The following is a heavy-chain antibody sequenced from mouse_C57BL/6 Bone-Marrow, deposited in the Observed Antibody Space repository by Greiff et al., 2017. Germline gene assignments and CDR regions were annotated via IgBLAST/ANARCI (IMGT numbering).Heavy chain of an antibody. CDR3: ASANWDWYFDV. D-gene: IGHD4-1*01. CDR2: IDPSDSYT. Sequence: QVQLQQSGAELVMPGASVKLSCKASGYTFTSYWMHWVKQRPGQGLEWIGEIDPSDSYTNYNQKFKGKSTLTVDKSSSTAYMQLSSLTSEDSAVYYCASANWDWYFDVWGTGTTVTVAS. V-gene: IGHV1-69*01. J-gene: IGHJ1*03. CDR1: GYTFTSYW.